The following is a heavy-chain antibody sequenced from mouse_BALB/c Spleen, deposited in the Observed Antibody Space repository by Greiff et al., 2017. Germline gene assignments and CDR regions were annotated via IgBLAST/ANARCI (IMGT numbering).Heavy chain of an antibody. CDR1: GFTFSSYG. D-gene: IGHD3-3*01. CDR3: ARQGEVGPWFAY. J-gene: IGHJ3*01. Sequence: EVQVVESGGDLVKPGGSLKLSCAASGFTFSSYGMSWVRQTPDKRLEWVATISSGGSYTYYPDSVKGRFTISRDNAKNTLYLQMSSLKSEDTAMYYCARQGEVGPWFAYWGQGTLVTVSA. V-gene: IGHV5-6*01. CDR2: ISSGGSYT.